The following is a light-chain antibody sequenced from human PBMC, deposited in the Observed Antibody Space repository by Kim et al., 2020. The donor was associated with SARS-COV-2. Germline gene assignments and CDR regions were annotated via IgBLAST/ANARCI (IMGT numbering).Light chain of an antibody. V-gene: IGLV1-47*01. J-gene: IGLJ3*02. CDR2: RNN. Sequence: RFTNYCSGGSSNIGNNYVYWYQQLPGTAPKLLIYRNNQRPSGVPDRFSGSKSGTSASLAISGLRSEDEADYYCAAWDDSLSGNWVFGGGTQLTVL. CDR1: SSNIGNNY. CDR3: AAWDDSLSGNWV.